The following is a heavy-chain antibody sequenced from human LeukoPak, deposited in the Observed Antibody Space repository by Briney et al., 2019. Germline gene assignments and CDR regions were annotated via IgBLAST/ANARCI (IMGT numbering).Heavy chain of an antibody. CDR2: ISGSGGST. CDR1: GFTFSSYA. CDR3: ARDKEGYDILTGRGGNYFDY. D-gene: IGHD3-9*01. J-gene: IGHJ4*02. Sequence: GGSLRLSCAASGFTFSSYAMSWVRQAPGKGLEWVSAISGSGGSTYYADSVKGRFTISRDNSKNTLYLQMNSLRAEDTAVYYCARDKEGYDILTGRGGNYFDYWGQGTLVTVSS. V-gene: IGHV3-23*01.